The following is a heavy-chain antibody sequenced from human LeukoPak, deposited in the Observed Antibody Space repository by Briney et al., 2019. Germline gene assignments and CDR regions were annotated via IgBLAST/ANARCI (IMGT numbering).Heavy chain of an antibody. CDR3: ARLQYSFLYGSGSYGVDY. J-gene: IGHJ4*02. CDR1: GGSISSSNW. D-gene: IGHD3-10*01. V-gene: IGHV3-7*01. CDR2: IKQDGSES. Sequence: ETLSLTCAVSGGSISSSNWWSWVRQAPGKGLEWVANIKQDGSESYYVDSVKGRFTISRDNAKNSLYLQMNSLRAEDTAVYYCARLQYSFLYGSGSYGVDYWGQGTLVTVSS.